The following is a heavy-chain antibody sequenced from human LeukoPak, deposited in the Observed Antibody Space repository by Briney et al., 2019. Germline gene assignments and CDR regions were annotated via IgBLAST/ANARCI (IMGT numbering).Heavy chain of an antibody. Sequence: GGSLRLSCAASGFTFSSYAMSWVRQAPGKGLEWVSAISGSGGSTYYAGSVKGRFTISRDNSKNTLYLQMNSLRAEDTAVYYCAKEGIAVAGTEGYFDYWGQGTLVTVSS. CDR1: GFTFSSYA. D-gene: IGHD6-19*01. CDR3: AKEGIAVAGTEGYFDY. CDR2: ISGSGGST. J-gene: IGHJ4*02. V-gene: IGHV3-23*01.